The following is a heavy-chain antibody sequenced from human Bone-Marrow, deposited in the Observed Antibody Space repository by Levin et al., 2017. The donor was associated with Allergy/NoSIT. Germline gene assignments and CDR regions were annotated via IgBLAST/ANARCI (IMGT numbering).Heavy chain of an antibody. CDR1: GFVFDTYG. J-gene: IGHJ6*02. CDR2: ISYDGKTK. Sequence: GGSLRLSCGGSGFVFDTYGIHWVRQAPGKGLEWVAVISYDGKTKYYADSVNGRFMISRDDSKNTAYLQMNSLRPDDTAVYHCAGDLTMYGEVTYGMDVWGQGTTVTVSS. D-gene: IGHD3-3*01. CDR3: AGDLTMYGEVTYGMDV. V-gene: IGHV3-30*03.